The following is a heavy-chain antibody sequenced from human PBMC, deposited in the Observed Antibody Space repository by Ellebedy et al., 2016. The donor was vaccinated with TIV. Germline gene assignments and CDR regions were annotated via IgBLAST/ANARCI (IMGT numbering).Heavy chain of an antibody. CDR2: INPRGGST. CDR3: ARGYGDFDY. CDR1: GYTFTSYF. V-gene: IGHV1-46*01. Sequence: ASVKVSCKASGYTFTSYFMHWVRQAPGQGLEWMGIINPRGGSTSYAQKFQGRVTMTRDKSTSTVYMDLSSLRSDDTAIYYCARGYGDFDYWGQGTLVTVSS. J-gene: IGHJ4*02. D-gene: IGHD4/OR15-4a*01.